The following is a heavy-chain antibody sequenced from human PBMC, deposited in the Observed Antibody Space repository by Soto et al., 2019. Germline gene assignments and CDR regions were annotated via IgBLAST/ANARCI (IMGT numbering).Heavy chain of an antibody. Sequence: QITLKESGPTLVKPTQTLTLTCTFSGFSLTTSGLDVGWIRQPPGKALEWLALISWNDHKRYSPSLKSRHTIAKDTSKNQVVLTMTNMDPVHTATYYCARTGAYWGQGILVTVSS. D-gene: IGHD1-26*01. V-gene: IGHV2-5*01. J-gene: IGHJ4*02. CDR2: ISWNDHK. CDR1: GFSLTTSGLD. CDR3: ARTGAY.